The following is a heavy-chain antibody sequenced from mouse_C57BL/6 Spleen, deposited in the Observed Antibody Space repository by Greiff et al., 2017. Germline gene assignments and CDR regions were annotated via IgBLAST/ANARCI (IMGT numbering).Heavy chain of an antibody. CDR1: GFTFSSYG. V-gene: IGHV5-6*01. CDR3: ARDYGSGYAADWYFDV. J-gene: IGHJ1*03. CDR2: ISSGGSYT. Sequence: EVQRVESGGDLVKPGGSLKLSCAASGFTFSSYGMSWVRQTPDQRLEWVATISSGGSYTYYTDSLKGRFTISRDNAKNTPYLQMSSLMSDDTAMYDDARDYGSGYAADWYFDVWGTGTTLTVSS. D-gene: IGHD1-1*01.